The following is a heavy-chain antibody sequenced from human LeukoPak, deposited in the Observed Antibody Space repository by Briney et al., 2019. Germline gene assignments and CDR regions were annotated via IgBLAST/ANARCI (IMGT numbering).Heavy chain of an antibody. D-gene: IGHD3-16*02. CDR2: ISGSGGST. J-gene: IGHJ4*02. CDR3: ARHPQDDYVWGSYRYTYGGY. V-gene: IGHV3-23*01. Sequence: GGSLRLSCAASGFTFSSYAMSWVRQAPGKGLEWVSAISGSGGSTYHADSVKGRFTISRDNSKNTLYLQMNSLKAEDTAVYYCARHPQDDYVWGSYRYTYGGYWGQGTLVTVSS. CDR1: GFTFSSYA.